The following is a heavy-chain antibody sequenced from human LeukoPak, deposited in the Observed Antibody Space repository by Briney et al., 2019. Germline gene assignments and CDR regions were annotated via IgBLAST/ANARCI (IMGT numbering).Heavy chain of an antibody. V-gene: IGHV3-21*01. D-gene: IGHD3-22*01. CDR2: ISSSSSYI. J-gene: IGHJ4*02. Sequence: NWVXXAXGKGLEWVSSISSSSSYIYYADSVKGRFTISRDNAKNSLYLQMNSLRAEDTAVYYCARDQGTTYYYDSSGYTFDYWGQGNLVTVSS. CDR3: ARDQGTTYYYDSSGYTFDY.